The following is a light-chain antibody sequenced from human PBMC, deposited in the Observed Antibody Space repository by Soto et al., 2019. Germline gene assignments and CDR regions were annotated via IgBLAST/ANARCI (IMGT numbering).Light chain of an antibody. J-gene: IGKJ2*01. CDR1: QSVSSK. Sequence: EIVMTQSPSTLSVSPGERATISCRASQSVSSKLAWYQQKPGQAPRLLIYGASTRATGIPARFSGSGSGTEFTLTISSLQSEDFEVYYCQQYNNWPPEYTFGQGTKLEIK. CDR3: QQYNNWPPEYT. CDR2: GAS. V-gene: IGKV3-15*01.